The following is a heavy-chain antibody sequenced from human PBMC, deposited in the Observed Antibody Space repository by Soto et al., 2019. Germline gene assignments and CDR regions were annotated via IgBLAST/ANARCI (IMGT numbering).Heavy chain of an antibody. CDR2: IYYSGST. D-gene: IGHD2-2*01. Sequence: QVQLQESGPGLMKPSETLSLTCTVSGGSISSYYWSWIRQPPGKGLEWIGYIYYSGSTNYNPSLKSRVTISVDTSKNQFSLKLSSVTAADTAVYYCSRCSSTSCYGYGMDVWGQGTTVTVSS. J-gene: IGHJ6*02. CDR1: GGSISSYY. V-gene: IGHV4-59*01. CDR3: SRCSSTSCYGYGMDV.